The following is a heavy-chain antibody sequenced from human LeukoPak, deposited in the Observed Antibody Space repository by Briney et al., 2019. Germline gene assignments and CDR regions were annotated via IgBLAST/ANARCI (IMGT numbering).Heavy chain of an antibody. J-gene: IGHJ4*02. D-gene: IGHD3-16*01. CDR3: ARFDLVYRRNLVFGDY. CDR2: INPASGVT. V-gene: IGHV1-2*06. CDR1: GYTFSDYN. Sequence: ASVKVSCKASGYTFSDYNLYWVRQAPGQGLEWMGRINPASGVTNSAQRSQGRVTMTRDTSLSTAYMELSRLTSDDTAVYYCARFDLVYRRNLVFGDYWGQGTLVTVSS.